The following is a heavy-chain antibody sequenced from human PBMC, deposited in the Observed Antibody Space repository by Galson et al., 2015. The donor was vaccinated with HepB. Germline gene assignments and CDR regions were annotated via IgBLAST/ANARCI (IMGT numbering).Heavy chain of an antibody. V-gene: IGHV3-23*01. J-gene: IGHJ4*02. CDR1: EFTFSSYA. D-gene: IGHD3-22*01. CDR3: AKMSYYYDSSGYYPDY. CDR2: ISGSGGST. Sequence: SLRLSCAASEFTFSSYAMNWVRQAPGKGLEWVSAISGSGGSTYYADSVKGRFTISRDNSKNTLYLQMNSLRAEDTALYYCAKMSYYYDSSGYYPDYWGQGTLVTVSS.